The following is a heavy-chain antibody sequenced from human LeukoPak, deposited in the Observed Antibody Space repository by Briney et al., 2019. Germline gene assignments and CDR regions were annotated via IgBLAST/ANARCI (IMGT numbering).Heavy chain of an antibody. Sequence: SETLSLTCTVSGGSISSYYWSWIRQPAGKGLEWIGRIYTSGSTNYNPSLKSRVTMSVDTSKNQFSLKLSSVTAADTAVYYCARGTVYSGYDGYYYYGMDVWGQGTTVNVSS. J-gene: IGHJ6*02. CDR1: GGSISSYY. CDR3: ARGTVYSGYDGYYYYGMDV. D-gene: IGHD5-12*01. CDR2: IYTSGST. V-gene: IGHV4-4*07.